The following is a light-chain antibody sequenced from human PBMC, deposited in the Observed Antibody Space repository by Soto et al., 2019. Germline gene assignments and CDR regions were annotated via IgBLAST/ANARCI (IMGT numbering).Light chain of an antibody. CDR3: QQYSTSPIT. Sequence: EIVLTQSPGTLSLSPGERATLSCRASQSVGSNYLAWYQQKPGQAPRLLIYGASSRATGIPDRFSGSGSGTDFTLIISRLEPEDFAVYYCQQYSTSPITFGQGTRLEIK. CDR2: GAS. CDR1: QSVGSNY. J-gene: IGKJ5*01. V-gene: IGKV3-20*01.